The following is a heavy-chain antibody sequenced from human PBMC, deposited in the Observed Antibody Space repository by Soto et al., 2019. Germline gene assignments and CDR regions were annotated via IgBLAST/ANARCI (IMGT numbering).Heavy chain of an antibody. D-gene: IGHD2-15*01. J-gene: IGHJ3*02. Sequence: SVKVSCKASGGTFSSYAISWVRQAPGQGLEWMGGIIPIFGTANYAQKFQGRVTITADESTSTAYMELSSLRSEDTAVYYCARGGTGGVVAATRSFGIWGRGKMGTVSS. V-gene: IGHV1-69*13. CDR2: IIPIFGTA. CDR3: ARGGTGGVVAATRSFGI. CDR1: GGTFSSYA.